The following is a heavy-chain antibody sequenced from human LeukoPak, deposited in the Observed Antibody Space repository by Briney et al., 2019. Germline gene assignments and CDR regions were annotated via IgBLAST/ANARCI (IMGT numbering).Heavy chain of an antibody. V-gene: IGHV3-9*01. CDR3: GKDISAGGMDV. J-gene: IGHJ6*02. CDR1: ESTFDHA. CDR2: IGWNSART. D-gene: IGHD3-10*01. Sequence: GGSLRLSCTASESTFDHAMHWVRQTPGKSLEWVSGIGWNSARTGYADSVRGRFTISRDNAKNSLYLQMNSLRAEDTALYYCGKDISAGGMDVWGQGTTVTVSS.